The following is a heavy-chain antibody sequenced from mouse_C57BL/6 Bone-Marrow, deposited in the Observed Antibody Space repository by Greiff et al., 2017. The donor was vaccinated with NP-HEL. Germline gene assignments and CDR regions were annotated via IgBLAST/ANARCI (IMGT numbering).Heavy chain of an antibody. J-gene: IGHJ2*01. CDR1: GYTFTSYW. CDR2: IYPGSGST. V-gene: IGHV1-55*01. Sequence: QVQLQQPGAELVKPGASVKMSCQASGYTFTSYWITWVKQRPGQGLEWIGDIYPGSGSTNYNEKFKSKATLTVDTSSSTAYMQLSSLTSEDSAVYYCARVAYAVGPYYFDYWGQGTTLTVSS. D-gene: IGHD1-1*01. CDR3: ARVAYAVGPYYFDY.